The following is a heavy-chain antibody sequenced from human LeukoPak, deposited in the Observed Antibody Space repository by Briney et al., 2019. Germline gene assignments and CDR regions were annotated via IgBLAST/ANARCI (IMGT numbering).Heavy chain of an antibody. CDR2: IRYDENNK. J-gene: IGHJ4*02. CDR1: GFTFNNYG. D-gene: IGHD2-2*01. CDR3: AKAYCGSTVCYGGGKIDY. Sequence: GGSLRLSCGASGFTFNNYGMHWVRQAPGKGPEWVAFIRYDENNKYHADSVKGRFTISRDNSKNTLYLQMNSLRVEDAAVYYCAKAYCGSTVCYGGGKIDYWGQGTLVTVSS. V-gene: IGHV3-30*02.